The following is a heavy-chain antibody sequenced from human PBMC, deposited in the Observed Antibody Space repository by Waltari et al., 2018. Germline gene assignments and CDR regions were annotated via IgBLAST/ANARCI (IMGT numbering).Heavy chain of an antibody. CDR1: GYTFTGYY. Sequence: QVQLVQSGAEVKKPGASVKVSCKASGYTFTGYYMDWVRQAPGQGLEWMGWINPNRGGTNYAQKFQGRVTMTRDTSISTAYMELSRLRSDDTAVYYCARGGRRELSPGGYWGQGTLVTVSS. V-gene: IGHV1-2*02. D-gene: IGHD3-16*02. CDR2: INPNRGGT. CDR3: ARGGRRELSPGGY. J-gene: IGHJ4*02.